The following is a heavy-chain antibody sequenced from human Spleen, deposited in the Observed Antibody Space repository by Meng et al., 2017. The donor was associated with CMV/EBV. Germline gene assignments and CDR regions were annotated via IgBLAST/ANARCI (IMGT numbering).Heavy chain of an antibody. CDR2: ISPDDSDS. J-gene: IGHJ4*02. V-gene: IGHV5-51*01. CDR1: GYRFISYW. CDR3: ARLGLSSTYFDY. Sequence: GGSLRLSCKGSGYRFISYWIAWVRQKPGTGLEWMGIISPDDSDSRYSPSFQGQVTISADKSINTAYLQWSSLKASDSATYYCARLGLSSTYFDYWGQGTLVTVSS. D-gene: IGHD1-1*01.